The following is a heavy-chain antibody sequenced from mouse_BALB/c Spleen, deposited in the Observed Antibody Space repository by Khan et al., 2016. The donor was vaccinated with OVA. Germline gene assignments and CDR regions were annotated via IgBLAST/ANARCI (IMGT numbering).Heavy chain of an antibody. V-gene: IGHV1-77*01. CDR2: ISPGSGDT. J-gene: IGHJ3*01. CDR1: GYTFTDYY. D-gene: IGHD1-2*01. CDR3: AGSNYCGYTFAY. Sequence: QVQLQQSGAELARPGASVKLSCKASGYTFTDYYINWVKQRTGQGLEWIGEISPGSGDTYYNERFKGKATLTADKSSSTAYMQLSSLTSEASAVYYCAGSNYCGYTFAYWGQGTLVTVSA.